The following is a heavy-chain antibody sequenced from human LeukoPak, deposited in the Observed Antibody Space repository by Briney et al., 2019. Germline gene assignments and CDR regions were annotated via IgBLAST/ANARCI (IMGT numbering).Heavy chain of an antibody. CDR1: GGSISSGDYY. J-gene: IGHJ1*01. Sequence: SETLSLTCTVSGGSISSGDYYWSWIRQPPGKGLEWIGYIYYSGSTYYNPSLKSRVTISVDTSKNQFSLKLSSVTAADTAVYYCAGEANYDFPHWGQGPWSPSPQ. V-gene: IGHV4-30-4*01. CDR2: IYYSGST. D-gene: IGHD3-3*01. CDR3: AGEANYDFPH.